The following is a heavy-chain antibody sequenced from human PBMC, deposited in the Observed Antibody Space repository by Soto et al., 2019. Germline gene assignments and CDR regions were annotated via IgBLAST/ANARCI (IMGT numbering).Heavy chain of an antibody. Sequence: ASVKVSCKASGYTFTTYDIHWVRQAPGQELEWMEIINPSGGSTRYAQKFQGRVTMTRDTSTSTVYMELSSLRSEDTAVYYCAMGIVGGIVATIKDYYYYYMDVWGKGTTVTVSS. CDR3: AMGIVGGIVATIKDYYYYYMDV. D-gene: IGHD5-12*01. CDR2: INPSGGST. CDR1: GYTFTTYD. J-gene: IGHJ6*03. V-gene: IGHV1-46*03.